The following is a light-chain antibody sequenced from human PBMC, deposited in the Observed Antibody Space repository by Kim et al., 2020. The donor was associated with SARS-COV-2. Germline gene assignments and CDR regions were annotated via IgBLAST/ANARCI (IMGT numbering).Light chain of an antibody. CDR2: DTS. CDR1: TGAVTSGHY. V-gene: IGLV7-46*01. CDR3: LLSYSGARLV. J-gene: IGLJ3*02. Sequence: QAVVTQEPSLTVSPGGTVTLTCGSSTGAVTSGHYPYWFQQKPGQAPRTLIYDTSNKHSWTPARFSGSILGGKAALTLSGAQPEDEAEYYCLLSYSGARLVFGGGTQLTVL.